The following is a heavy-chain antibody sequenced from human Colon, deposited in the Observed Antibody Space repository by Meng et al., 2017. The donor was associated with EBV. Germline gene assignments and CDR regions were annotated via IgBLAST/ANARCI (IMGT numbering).Heavy chain of an antibody. CDR2: IYHSGST. V-gene: IGHV4-31*03. D-gene: IGHD2-21*02. CDR3: ARVGAYCGGDCYHPR. Sequence: VQPHEPGPRLVKPSQTLSLTCTVSGGSVSSGVYYGTWIRQHPGKGLEWIGEIYHSGSTNSNPSLKSRVTTSVDESKNQFSLRLSSVTAADTAVYYCARVGAYCGGDCYHPRWGQGTLVTVSS. CDR1: GGSVSSGVYY. J-gene: IGHJ4*02.